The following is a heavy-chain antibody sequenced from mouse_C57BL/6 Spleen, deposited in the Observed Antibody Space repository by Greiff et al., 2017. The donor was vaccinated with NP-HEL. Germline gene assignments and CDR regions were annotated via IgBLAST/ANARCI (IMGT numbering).Heavy chain of an antibody. CDR1: GYTFTDYE. CDR3: YYYGSSYDAMDY. D-gene: IGHD1-1*01. CDR2: IDPETGGT. Sequence: VKLMESGAELVRPGASVTLSCKASGYTFTDYEMHWVKQTPVHGLEWIGAIDPETGGTAYNQKFKGKAILTADKSSSTAYMELRSLTSEDSAVYYCYYYGSSYDAMDYWGQGTSVTVSS. J-gene: IGHJ4*01. V-gene: IGHV1-15*01.